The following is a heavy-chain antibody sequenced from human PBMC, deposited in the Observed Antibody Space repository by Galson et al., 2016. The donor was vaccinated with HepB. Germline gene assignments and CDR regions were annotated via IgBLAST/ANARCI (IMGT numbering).Heavy chain of an antibody. Sequence: SLRLSCAASGFTFSDYSINWVRQAPGKGLEWVSYISGSSGTIHYADSVKGRFTISRDNAKNSLYLQMNSLRPEDTAMYYCAVLESSGTSFSGYTFDVWGQGTLVTVSS. CDR1: GFTFSDYS. J-gene: IGHJ3*01. D-gene: IGHD1-26*01. V-gene: IGHV3-48*01. CDR2: ISGSSGTI. CDR3: AVLESSGTSFSGYTFDV.